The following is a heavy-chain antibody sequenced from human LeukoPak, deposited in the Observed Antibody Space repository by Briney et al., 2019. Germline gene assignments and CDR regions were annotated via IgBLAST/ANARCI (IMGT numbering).Heavy chain of an antibody. D-gene: IGHD4-17*01. Sequence: PGGSLRLSCAASGFTFSSYWMIWVRQAPGKGLEWVASIKQNGGEKYYVDSVKGRFTISRDNAKNSLYLQMNSLRDEDTAVYYCARDVPAYGDFYGTSYWGQGTLVPVSS. CDR2: IKQNGGEK. CDR1: GFTFSSYW. CDR3: ARDVPAYGDFYGTSY. V-gene: IGHV3-7*01. J-gene: IGHJ4*02.